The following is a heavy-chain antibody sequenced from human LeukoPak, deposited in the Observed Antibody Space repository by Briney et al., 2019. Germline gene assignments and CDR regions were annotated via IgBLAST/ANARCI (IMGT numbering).Heavy chain of an antibody. Sequence: GGSLRLSCAASGLTFSSFAMRWVRQAPGKGLEWVSSVSGSGGATYYADSVKGRFTISRDNSKNTLFLQMSSLRVEDTAIYYCAKEGTYYDSSGYYTHWGQGTLAAVSS. J-gene: IGHJ4*02. D-gene: IGHD3-22*01. CDR2: VSGSGGAT. CDR1: GLTFSSFA. V-gene: IGHV3-23*01. CDR3: AKEGTYYDSSGYYTH.